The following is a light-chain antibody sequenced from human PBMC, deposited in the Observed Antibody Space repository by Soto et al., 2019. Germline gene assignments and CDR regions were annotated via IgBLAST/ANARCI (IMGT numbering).Light chain of an antibody. CDR2: GAS. CDR1: QRIISN. J-gene: IGKJ1*01. CDR3: QQSYSTPLRT. Sequence: ELVMTQSPVTLSVSPGERATLSCRASQRIISNLAWYQQKPGQAPRLLISGASTRATGIPARFSGVGSGTEFTLTISSLQPEDFATYYCQQSYSTPLRTFGQGTKVDI. V-gene: IGKV3-15*01.